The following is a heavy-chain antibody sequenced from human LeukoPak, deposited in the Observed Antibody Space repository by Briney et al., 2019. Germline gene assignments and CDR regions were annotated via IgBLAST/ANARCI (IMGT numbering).Heavy chain of an antibody. CDR3: ARGPIAVAGSYYYYGMDV. D-gene: IGHD6-19*01. V-gene: IGHV1-69*04. J-gene: IGHJ6*02. CDR2: IIPILGIA. CDR1: GGTFSSYA. Sequence: GSSVKVSCKASGGTFSSYAISWVRQAPGQGLEWMGRIIPILGIANYAQKFQGRVTITADKSTSTAYMELSNLRSEDTAVYYCARGPIAVAGSYYYYGMDVWGQGTTVTVSS.